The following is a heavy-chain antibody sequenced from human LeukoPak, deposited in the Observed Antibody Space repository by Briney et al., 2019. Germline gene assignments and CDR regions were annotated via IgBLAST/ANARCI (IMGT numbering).Heavy chain of an antibody. V-gene: IGHV5-51*01. CDR2: IYLDDSDT. CDR1: GYSFTRYW. J-gene: IGHJ4*02. D-gene: IGHD1-26*01. Sequence: GESLKISCKGSGYSFTRYWIAWVRQMPGKGLEWMGIIYLDDSDTRYSPSFQGQVTISADKSISTAYLQWSSLQASDTATYYCVTKGVGTSYHFDYWGQGTLVTVSS. CDR3: VTKGVGTSYHFDY.